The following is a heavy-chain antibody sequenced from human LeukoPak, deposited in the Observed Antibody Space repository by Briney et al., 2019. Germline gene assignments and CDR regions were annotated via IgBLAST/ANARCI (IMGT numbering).Heavy chain of an antibody. D-gene: IGHD3-22*01. Sequence: ASVKVSCKVSGYTLTELSMHWVRQAPGKGLEWMGGFDPEDGETIYAQKFQGRVTMIEDTSTDTAYMELSSLRSEDTAVYYCATDPPSSGYYTGFDYWGQGTLVTVSS. V-gene: IGHV1-24*01. J-gene: IGHJ4*02. CDR2: FDPEDGET. CDR3: ATDPPSSGYYTGFDY. CDR1: GYTLTELS.